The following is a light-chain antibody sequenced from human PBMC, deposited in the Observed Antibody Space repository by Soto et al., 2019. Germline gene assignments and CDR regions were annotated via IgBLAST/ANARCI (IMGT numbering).Light chain of an antibody. CDR3: QQYDNVPLT. CDR1: HHISNS. CDR2: DAS. Sequence: DLQMTQSPSSLSASVADRVTITCQASHHISNSLNWYQQKPGKAPKLLIYDASNLEIGVPSRFSGSGSGTDFTFTISSLQPEDIATYYCQQYDNVPLTFGGGTKVEIK. V-gene: IGKV1-33*01. J-gene: IGKJ4*01.